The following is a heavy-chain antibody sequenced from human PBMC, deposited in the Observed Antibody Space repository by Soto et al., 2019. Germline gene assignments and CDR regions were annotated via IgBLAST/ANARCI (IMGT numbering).Heavy chain of an antibody. V-gene: IGHV1-69*02. Sequence: SVKVSCKASGGTFSSYTISWVRQAPGQGLEWMGRIIPILGIANYAQKFQGRVTITADKSTSTAYMELSSLRSEDTAVYYCASWYSSSSASSKQDWFDPWGQGTLVTVSS. CDR3: ASWYSSSSASSKQDWFDP. CDR1: GGTFSSYT. J-gene: IGHJ5*02. CDR2: IIPILGIA. D-gene: IGHD6-6*01.